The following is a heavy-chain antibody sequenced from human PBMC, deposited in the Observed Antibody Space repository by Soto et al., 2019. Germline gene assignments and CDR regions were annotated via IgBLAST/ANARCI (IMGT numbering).Heavy chain of an antibody. CDR2: ISAYNGNT. CDR3: AADPRYSSGWFDAFDI. J-gene: IGHJ3*02. V-gene: IGHV1-18*01. Sequence: ASVKVSCKASGYTFTSYGISWVRQAPGQGLEWMGWISAYNGNTNYAQKLQERVTMTTDTSTSTAYMELSSLRSEDTAVYYCAADPRYSSGWFDAFDIWGQGTMVTVSS. CDR1: GYTFTSYG. D-gene: IGHD6-19*01.